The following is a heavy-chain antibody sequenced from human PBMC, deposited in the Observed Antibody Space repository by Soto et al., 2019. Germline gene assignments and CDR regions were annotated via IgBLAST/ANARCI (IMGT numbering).Heavy chain of an antibody. CDR3: AKEYCASTRCNFDH. J-gene: IGHJ4*02. CDR2: ISGSGAST. V-gene: IGHV3-23*01. Sequence: EVQLLESGGGLVQPGGSLRLSCAASGFTFSNYAMSWVRQAPGKGLEWVSAISGSGASTYYADSVKGRFTISRDNSKNKLYLQMNSMRAEDTAVYYCAKEYCASTRCNFDHWGQGTLVTVSS. D-gene: IGHD2-2*01. CDR1: GFTFSNYA.